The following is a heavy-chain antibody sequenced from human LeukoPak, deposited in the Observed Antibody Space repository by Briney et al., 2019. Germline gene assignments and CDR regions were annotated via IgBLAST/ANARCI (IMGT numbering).Heavy chain of an antibody. V-gene: IGHV4-61*02. CDR1: GGSISSGSYY. CDR3: AAFDI. CDR2: IYTSGST. J-gene: IGHJ3*02. Sequence: PSQTLSLTCTVSGGSISSGSYYWSWIRQPAGKGLEWIGRIYTSGSTNYNPSLKGRVTISVDTSKNQSSLKLSSVTAADTAVYYCAAFDIWGQGTMVTVSS.